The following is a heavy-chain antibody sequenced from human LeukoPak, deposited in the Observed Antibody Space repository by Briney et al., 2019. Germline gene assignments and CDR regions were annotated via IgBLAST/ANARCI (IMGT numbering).Heavy chain of an antibody. J-gene: IGHJ4*02. CDR2: ISYDGSNK. CDR3: AKDLRTTRSDYYFDN. D-gene: IGHD4-11*01. V-gene: IGHV3-30*18. Sequence: QTGGSLRLSCAASGFTFSSYGMHWVLQAPGKGLEWVAAISYDGSNKYYADSVKGRFTISRDNSKNTLYLQMNSLRAEDTAVFYCAKDLRTTRSDYYFDNWGQGTLVTVPS. CDR1: GFTFSSYG.